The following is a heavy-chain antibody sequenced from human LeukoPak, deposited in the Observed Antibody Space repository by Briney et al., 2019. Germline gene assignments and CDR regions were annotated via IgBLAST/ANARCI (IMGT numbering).Heavy chain of an antibody. D-gene: IGHD5-12*01. CDR3: ARDRGGVATTPFDY. CDR1: GFTFSTYW. Sequence: GGSLRLSCSASGFTFSTYWMSWVRQAPGKGLEWVANMKRDGSEIYYVDSVRGRFTISRDNARNSLYLQMNSLRAEDTAVYYCARDRGGVATTPFDYWGQGTLVTVSS. V-gene: IGHV3-7*01. CDR2: MKRDGSEI. J-gene: IGHJ4*02.